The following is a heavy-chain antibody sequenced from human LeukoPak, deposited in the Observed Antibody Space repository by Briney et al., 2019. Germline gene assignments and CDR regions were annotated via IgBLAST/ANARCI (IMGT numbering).Heavy chain of an antibody. CDR2: IIPILGIA. V-gene: IGHV1-69*04. J-gene: IGHJ5*02. CDR3: ASVPGDYDSSGYYNWFDP. D-gene: IGHD3-22*01. Sequence: GASVKVSCKASGGTFSSYAISWVRQAPGQGLEWMGRIIPILGIANYAQKFQGRVTITADKSTSTAYMELSSLRSEDTAVYYCASVPGDYDSSGYYNWFDPWGQGTLVTVSS. CDR1: GGTFSSYA.